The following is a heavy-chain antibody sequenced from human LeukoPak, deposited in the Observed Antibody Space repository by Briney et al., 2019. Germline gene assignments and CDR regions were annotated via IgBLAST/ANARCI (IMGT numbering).Heavy chain of an antibody. D-gene: IGHD2-2*01. CDR2: ISSSSYI. CDR3: ARDLVPAAYDY. J-gene: IGHJ4*02. Sequence: GGSLRLSCTVSGFTFSTYSLNWVRQAPGKGLEWVSSISSSSYIYYADSVKGRFTISRDNAKNSLYLQMNSLRAEDTAVYYCARDLVPAAYDYWGQGTLVTVSS. V-gene: IGHV3-21*01. CDR1: GFTFSTYS.